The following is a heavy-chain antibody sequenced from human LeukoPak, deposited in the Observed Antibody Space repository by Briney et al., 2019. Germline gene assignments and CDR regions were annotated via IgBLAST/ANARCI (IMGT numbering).Heavy chain of an antibody. CDR1: GYTFTIYG. CDR2: ISAYNGNT. V-gene: IGHV1-18*01. CDR3: AKDTAMVTAYYYYGMDV. J-gene: IGHJ6*02. D-gene: IGHD5-18*01. Sequence: ASVTVSFKASGYTFTIYGISWVRQAPGQGLEWMGWISAYNGNTNYAQKLQGRVTMTTDTSTSTAYMELRSLRSDDTAVYYCAKDTAMVTAYYYYGMDVWGQGTTVTVSS.